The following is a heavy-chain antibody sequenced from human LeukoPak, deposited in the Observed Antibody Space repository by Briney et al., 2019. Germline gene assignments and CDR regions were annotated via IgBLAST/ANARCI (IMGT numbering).Heavy chain of an antibody. CDR3: ARGYDFWSGYRIDY. D-gene: IGHD3-3*01. CDR2: INPNSGGT. CDR1: GYTFTGYY. V-gene: IGHV1-2*02. J-gene: IGHJ4*02. Sequence: GASVKVSCKASGYTFTGYYMHWVRQAPGQGLEWMGWINPNSGGTNYAQKFQGRVTMTRDTSISTAYMELSRLRSDDTAVYYCARGYDFWSGYRIDYWGQGTLVTVSS.